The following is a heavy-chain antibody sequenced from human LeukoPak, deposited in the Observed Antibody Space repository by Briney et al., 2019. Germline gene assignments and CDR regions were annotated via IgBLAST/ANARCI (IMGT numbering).Heavy chain of an antibody. CDR1: GFTFSSYN. V-gene: IGHV3-21*01. CDR3: AKGRKQVLRCFDRDYYMDV. CDR2: ITSSSSYI. Sequence: GGSLRLSCAASGFTFSSYNMNWVRQAPGKGLEWVSSITSSSSYIYYADSLKGRFTISRDNSKNTLYLQMNSLKPEDTAVYYCAKGRKQVLRCFDRDYYMDVWGKGTTVTISS. J-gene: IGHJ6*03. D-gene: IGHD3-9*01.